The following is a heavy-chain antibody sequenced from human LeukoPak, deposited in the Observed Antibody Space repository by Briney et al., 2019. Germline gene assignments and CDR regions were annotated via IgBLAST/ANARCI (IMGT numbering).Heavy chain of an antibody. Sequence: PGGSLRLSCAASGFTFSSYAMSWVRQAPGKGLEWVSAISGSGGSTYYADSVKGRFTISRDNSKNTRYLQMNSLRAEDTAVYYCAKAVSMVRGVIGYYYYGMDVWGQGTTVTVSS. CDR1: GFTFSSYA. CDR2: ISGSGGST. D-gene: IGHD3-10*01. V-gene: IGHV3-23*01. CDR3: AKAVSMVRGVIGYYYYGMDV. J-gene: IGHJ6*02.